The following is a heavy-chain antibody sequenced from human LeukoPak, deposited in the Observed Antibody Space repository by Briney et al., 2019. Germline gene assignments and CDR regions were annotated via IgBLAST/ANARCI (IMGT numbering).Heavy chain of an antibody. Sequence: GGSLRLSCAVSGFTFSSYWMSWVRQAPGKGLEWVANIKQDGSEKYYVDSVKGRFTTSRDNAKNLLYLQMNSLRAEDTAVYYCARDIVVVPAAVTYYMDVWGKGTTVTVSS. CDR3: ARDIVVVPAAVTYYMDV. D-gene: IGHD2-2*01. V-gene: IGHV3-7*01. CDR1: GFTFSSYW. J-gene: IGHJ6*03. CDR2: IKQDGSEK.